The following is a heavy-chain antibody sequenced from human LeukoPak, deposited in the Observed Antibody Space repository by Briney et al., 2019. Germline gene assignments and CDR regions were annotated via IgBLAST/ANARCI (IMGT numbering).Heavy chain of an antibody. D-gene: IGHD2-15*01. CDR2: VSDSGGNT. CDR1: GFTFTSYA. J-gene: IGHJ4*02. V-gene: IGHV3-23*01. CDR3: AKSHTVAQRGYFDY. Sequence: GGSLRLSCAASGFTFTSYAMSWVRQAPGKGLEWLSTVSDSGGNTYYADSVKGRFTISSDNSRDTVYLQMNSLRDEDTAVYYCAKSHTVAQRGYFDYWGQGTLVTVSS.